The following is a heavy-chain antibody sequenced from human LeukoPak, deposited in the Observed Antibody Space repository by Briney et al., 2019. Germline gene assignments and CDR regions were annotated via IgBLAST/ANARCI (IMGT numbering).Heavy chain of an antibody. CDR3: AKNLGGGSYHYFDY. Sequence: GGSLRLSCAASGFTFSSYAMSWVRQAPGKGLEWFSAISGSGGSTYYADSVKGRFTISRDNSKNTLYLQMNSLRAEDTAVYYCAKNLGGGSYHYFDYWGQGTLVTVSS. J-gene: IGHJ4*02. CDR2: ISGSGGST. CDR1: GFTFSSYA. V-gene: IGHV3-23*01. D-gene: IGHD1-26*01.